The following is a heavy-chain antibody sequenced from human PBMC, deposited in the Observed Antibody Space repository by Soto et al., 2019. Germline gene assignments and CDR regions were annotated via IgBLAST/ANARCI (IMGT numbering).Heavy chain of an antibody. J-gene: IGHJ4*02. CDR2: FSGSGDDT. D-gene: IGHD4-17*01. CDR3: AGHGGYSY. Sequence: PGGSLRLSCAATGFTLRTNGMSWVRQAPGKGLEWVSSFSGSGDDTWYADSLKGRFTISRDNSKNTVYLQMNSLRAEDTALYYCAGHGGYSYLGQGPLVTVS. CDR1: GFTLRTNG. V-gene: IGHV3-23*01.